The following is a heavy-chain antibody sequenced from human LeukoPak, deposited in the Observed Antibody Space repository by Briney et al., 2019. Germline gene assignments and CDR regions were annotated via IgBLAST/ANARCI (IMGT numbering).Heavy chain of an antibody. CDR1: GYSFTSYW. CDR3: ARLQDTIVAASTFYYYYGMDV. CDR2: IYPGDSDT. Sequence: GESLKISCKGSGYSFTSYWIGWVRQMPGKGLEWMGIIYPGDSDTRYSPSFQGQVTISADKSISTAYLQWSSLKASDTAMYYCARLQDTIVAASTFYYYYGMDVWGQGTTVTVSS. V-gene: IGHV5-51*01. D-gene: IGHD2-15*01. J-gene: IGHJ6*02.